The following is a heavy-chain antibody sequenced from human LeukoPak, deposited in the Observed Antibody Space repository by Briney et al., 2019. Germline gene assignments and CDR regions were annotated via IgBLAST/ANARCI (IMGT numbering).Heavy chain of an antibody. CDR3: AREGRWGATPNMAYYFDY. D-gene: IGHD1-26*01. CDR2: IYWNGGST. V-gene: IGHV3-20*01. Sequence: GGSLRLSCAASGFTFDDYGMSWVRQAPGKGLEWVSGIYWNGGSTGYADSVKGRFTISRDNAKNSLYLQMNSLRAEDTALYHCAREGRWGATPNMAYYFDYWGQGTLVTVSS. J-gene: IGHJ4*02. CDR1: GFTFDDYG.